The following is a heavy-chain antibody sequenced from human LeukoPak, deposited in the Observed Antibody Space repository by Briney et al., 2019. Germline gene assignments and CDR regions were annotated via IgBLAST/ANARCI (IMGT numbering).Heavy chain of an antibody. CDR1: GFTFSTHA. J-gene: IGHJ4*02. V-gene: IGHV3-33*01. CDR2: IWFDGKTT. CDR3: TRDPPSSGWSFDY. Sequence: RGSLRLSCAASGFTFSTHAMHWVRQAPAKGLEWVAMIWFDGKTTYYVNSVKGRFTISRDNSKNTVDLRMNSLRAEDTAVYYCTRDPPSSGWSFDYWGQGTLVTVSS. D-gene: IGHD6-19*01.